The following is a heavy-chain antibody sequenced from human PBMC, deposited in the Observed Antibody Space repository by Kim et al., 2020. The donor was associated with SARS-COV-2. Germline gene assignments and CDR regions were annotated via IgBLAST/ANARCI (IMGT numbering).Heavy chain of an antibody. D-gene: IGHD3-16*01. J-gene: IGHJ3*02. V-gene: IGHV3-23*01. Sequence: GGSLRLSCAASGFTFSNYAMSWVRQAPGKGLEWVSNIRGGGAGTHYAGSVKGRCTISRDNFKNTLYLQVDSLRAEDTAVYYCAKCHSDWGTDAFDIWGLGTMVTVSS. CDR2: IRGGGAGT. CDR3: AKCHSDWGTDAFDI. CDR1: GFTFSNYA.